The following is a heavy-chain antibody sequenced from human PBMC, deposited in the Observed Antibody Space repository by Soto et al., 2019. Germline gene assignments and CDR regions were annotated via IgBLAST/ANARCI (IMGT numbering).Heavy chain of an antibody. CDR3: ARLPITMVRGVIPWFDP. Sequence: PSETLSLTCTVSGGSISSYYWSWIRQPPGKGLEWIGYIYYSGSTNYNPSLKSRVTISVDTSKNQFSLKLSSVTAADTAVYYCARLPITMVRGVIPWFDPWGPGTLVTVSS. V-gene: IGHV4-59*08. D-gene: IGHD3-10*01. CDR1: GGSISSYY. J-gene: IGHJ5*02. CDR2: IYYSGST.